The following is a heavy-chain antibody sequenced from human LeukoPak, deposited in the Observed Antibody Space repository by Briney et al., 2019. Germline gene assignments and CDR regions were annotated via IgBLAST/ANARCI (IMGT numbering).Heavy chain of an antibody. V-gene: IGHV4-59*08. CDR2: IYYSGST. D-gene: IGHD5-18*01. CDR3: ARQAGWGYNSGAIDY. Sequence: SETLSLTCTVSGGSINSYYWSWIRQPPGKGLEWIGYIYYSGSTNHNPSLKSRVNMSVDTSKNQFSLNLTSVTAADTAVYYCARQAGWGYNSGAIDYWGQGILVTVSS. J-gene: IGHJ4*02. CDR1: GGSINSYY.